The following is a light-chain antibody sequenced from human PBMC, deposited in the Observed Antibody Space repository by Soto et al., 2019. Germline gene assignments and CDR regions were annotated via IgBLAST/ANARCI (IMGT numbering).Light chain of an antibody. J-gene: IGKJ1*01. CDR2: RAS. CDR1: QSIESW. CDR3: QQYKSYPWT. Sequence: DIQMTQSPSTLSASVGDSVTITCRASQSIESWLAWYQQKPGKAPKFLIHRASSLKSGVPSRFSGSGSGTEFTLALSSLQPDDFATYYCQQYKSYPWTFGQGTKVEIK. V-gene: IGKV1-5*03.